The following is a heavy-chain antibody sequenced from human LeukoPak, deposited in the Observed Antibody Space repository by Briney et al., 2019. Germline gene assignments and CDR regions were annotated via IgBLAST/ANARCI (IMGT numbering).Heavy chain of an antibody. CDR3: ARLYSRFRLWYFDL. J-gene: IGHJ2*01. CDR1: GYSISSGYY. V-gene: IGHV4-38-2*02. CDR2: IYHSGST. D-gene: IGHD2-8*01. Sequence: SETLSLTCTVSGYSISSGYYWGWIRQLPGKGLEWIGSIYHSGSTYYNPSLKSRVTVSVDTSKNQFSLKLSSVTAADTAVYYCARLYSRFRLWYFDLWGRGTLVTVSS.